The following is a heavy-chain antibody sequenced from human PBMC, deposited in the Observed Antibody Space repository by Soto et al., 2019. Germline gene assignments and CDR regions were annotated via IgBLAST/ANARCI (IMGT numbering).Heavy chain of an antibody. CDR1: GFTFNNYG. V-gene: IGHV3-30*03. CDR3: ARAPFQWDFCAFDV. D-gene: IGHD1-26*01. Sequence: PGGSLRLSCAASGFTFNNYGMHWVRQAPGKGLEWVVVISFDGRNTDYLDSVKGRFTISRDDAKNTLSLQMNSLSAEDMAVYYCARAPFQWDFCAFDVWGQGTMVTVSS. J-gene: IGHJ3*01. CDR2: ISFDGRNT.